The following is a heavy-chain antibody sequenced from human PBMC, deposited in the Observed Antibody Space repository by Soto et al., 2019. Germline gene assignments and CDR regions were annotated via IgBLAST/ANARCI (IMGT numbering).Heavy chain of an antibody. CDR2: IYYSGST. V-gene: IGHV4-59*01. D-gene: IGHD3-3*01. CDR3: ARVGWGFLESEDRNWFDP. Sequence: SETLSLTCTVSGGSISSYYWSWIRQPPGKGLEWIGYIYYSGSTNYNPSLKSRVTISVDTSKNQFSLKLSSVTAADTAVYYCARVGWGFLESEDRNWFDPWGQGTLVTVSS. CDR1: GGSISSYY. J-gene: IGHJ5*02.